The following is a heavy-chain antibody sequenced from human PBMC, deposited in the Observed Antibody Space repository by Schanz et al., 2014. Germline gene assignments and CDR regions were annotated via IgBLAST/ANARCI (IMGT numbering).Heavy chain of an antibody. J-gene: IGHJ4*02. CDR2: IKQDESER. CDR1: GFTFSTYC. Sequence: EVQLVESGGGLVQPGGSLRLSCAASGFTFSTYCMSWVRQAPGKGLEWVANIKQDESERSYVDSVKGRFTISRDNAKNSLYLQMNSLRADDTAVYYCARDKGGYYPFDYWGQGTLVTVSS. CDR3: ARDKGGYYPFDY. V-gene: IGHV3-7*01. D-gene: IGHD3-3*01.